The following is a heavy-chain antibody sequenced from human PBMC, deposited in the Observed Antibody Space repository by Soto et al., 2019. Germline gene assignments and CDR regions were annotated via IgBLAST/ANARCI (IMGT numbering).Heavy chain of an antibody. Sequence: PGGSLRLSCTASGFTFTRHAMSWLRQAPGKGLEWVSGIRGAGINTYYADSVKGRFTITRDNSKNTLSLRMDSLRDEDTAVYFCARDMDSFAFWGQGTPVIVSS. CDR1: GFTFTRHA. J-gene: IGHJ4*02. D-gene: IGHD4-4*01. V-gene: IGHV3-23*01. CDR2: IRGAGINT. CDR3: ARDMDSFAF.